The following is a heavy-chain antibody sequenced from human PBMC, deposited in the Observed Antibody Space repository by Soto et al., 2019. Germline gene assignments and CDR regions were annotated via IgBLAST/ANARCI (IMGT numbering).Heavy chain of an antibody. D-gene: IGHD2-8*01. CDR2: INPKSGGT. Sequence: ASVKVSCKASGYSFTDYHIHWVRQAPGQGLEWLGRINPKSGGTSTAQKFQGWVTMTTDTSISTASMELTRLTSDDTAIYYCARGDSTDCSNGVCSFFYNHDMDVWGQGTTVTV. CDR1: GYSFTDYH. V-gene: IGHV1-2*04. J-gene: IGHJ6*02. CDR3: ARGDSTDCSNGVCSFFYNHDMDV.